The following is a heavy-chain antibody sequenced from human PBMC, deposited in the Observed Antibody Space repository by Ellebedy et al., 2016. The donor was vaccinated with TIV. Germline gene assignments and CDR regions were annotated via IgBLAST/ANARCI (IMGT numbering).Heavy chain of an antibody. CDR1: GGTFSSYA. CDR3: ASRGEYTRPYYYYYYMDV. CDR2: IIPIFGTA. D-gene: IGHD2/OR15-2a*01. V-gene: IGHV1-69*13. J-gene: IGHJ6*03. Sequence: SVKVSXKASGGTFSSYAISWVRQAPGQGLEWMGGIIPIFGTANYAQKFQGRVTITADESTSTAYMELSSLRSEDTAVYYCASRGEYTRPYYYYYYMDVWGKGTTVTVSS.